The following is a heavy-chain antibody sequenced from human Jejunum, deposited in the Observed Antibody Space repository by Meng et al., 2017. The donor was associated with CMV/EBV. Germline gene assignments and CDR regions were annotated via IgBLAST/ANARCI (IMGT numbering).Heavy chain of an antibody. CDR1: GFNFSDYY. V-gene: IGHV3-11*05. CDR2: VSSYGDYT. D-gene: IGHD1-1*01. CDR3: VRGGGNDLTFDY. Sequence: QVKLVGSGGGLVKPGESLRLSCEASGFNFSDYYMSWIRQVPGKGLEWLSYVSSYGDYTDYADSVRARFIMSRDNAKNSLYLQMNSLEVEDTAVYFCVRGGGNDLTFDYWGQGVLVTVSS. J-gene: IGHJ4*02.